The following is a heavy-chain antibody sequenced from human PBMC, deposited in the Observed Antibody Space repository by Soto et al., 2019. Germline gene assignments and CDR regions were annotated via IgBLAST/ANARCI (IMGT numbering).Heavy chain of an antibody. V-gene: IGHV5-51*01. J-gene: IGHJ4*02. CDR3: VRPDSTGYYSH. D-gene: IGHD3-9*01. CDR1: GYSFANYW. CDR2: INPADSDT. Sequence: GESLKISCKGSGYSFANYWIGWVRQMPGKGLEWMGIINPADSDTRYSPSFQGQVTVSVDKSISTAYLQRGSLKASDTAMYYCVRPDSTGYYSHWGQGTPVTVSS.